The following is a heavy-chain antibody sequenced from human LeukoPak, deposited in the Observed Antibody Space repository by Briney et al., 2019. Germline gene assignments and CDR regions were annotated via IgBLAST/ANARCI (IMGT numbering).Heavy chain of an antibody. CDR3: ARDRGVDCSSTSCYNYYYYGMDV. Sequence: ASVKVSCKASGYTFTSYGISWVRQAPGQGLEWMGRISAYNGNTNYAQKLQGRVTMTTDTSTSTAYMELRSLRSDDTAVYYCARDRGVDCSSTSCYNYYYYGMDVWGQGTTVTVSS. D-gene: IGHD2-2*02. CDR1: GYTFTSYG. CDR2: ISAYNGNT. J-gene: IGHJ6*02. V-gene: IGHV1-18*01.